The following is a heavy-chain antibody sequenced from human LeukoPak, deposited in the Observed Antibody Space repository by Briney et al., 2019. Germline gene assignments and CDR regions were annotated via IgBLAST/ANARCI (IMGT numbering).Heavy chain of an antibody. Sequence: GGSLRLSCAASGFTFTNFWMHWVRQAPRKGLEWVSRITTDGSSTRYADSVKGRFTISRDNAKNTVYLQMNSLRAEDTTMYYCASLTSTSPEDYWGQGTLVTVSS. CDR2: ITTDGSST. D-gene: IGHD2-2*01. J-gene: IGHJ4*02. CDR1: GFTFTNFW. CDR3: ASLTSTSPEDY. V-gene: IGHV3-74*01.